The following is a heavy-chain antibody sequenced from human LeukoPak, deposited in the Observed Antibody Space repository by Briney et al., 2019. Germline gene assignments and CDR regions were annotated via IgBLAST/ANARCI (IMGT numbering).Heavy chain of an antibody. J-gene: IGHJ5*02. CDR3: ARGPTTKTTGTWFDP. D-gene: IGHD4-11*01. CDR1: GGSISSSNW. CDR2: IYHSGST. V-gene: IGHV4-4*02. Sequence: SGTLSLTCAVSGGSISSSNWWSWVRQPPGKGLEWIGEIYHSGSTNYNPSLKSRVTISVDTSKNQFSLKLSSVTAADTAVYYCARGPTTKTTGTWFDPWGQGTLVTVSS.